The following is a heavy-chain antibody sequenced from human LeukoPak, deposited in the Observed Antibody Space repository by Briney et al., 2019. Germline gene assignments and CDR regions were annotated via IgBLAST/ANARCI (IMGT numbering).Heavy chain of an antibody. Sequence: PGGSLRLSCAASGFSFSSYAMSWVRQAPGKGLEWVSAVSGGGDTTYTADSVKGRFTISRDNSKNTVYLQMNSLRAEDTAVYYCVATVTILDYWGQGTLVTVSS. J-gene: IGHJ4*02. CDR1: GFSFSSYA. CDR2: VSGGGDTT. CDR3: VATVTILDY. V-gene: IGHV3-23*01. D-gene: IGHD4-17*01.